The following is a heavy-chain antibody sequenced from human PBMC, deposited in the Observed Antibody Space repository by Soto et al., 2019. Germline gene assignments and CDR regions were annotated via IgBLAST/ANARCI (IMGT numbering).Heavy chain of an antibody. Sequence: RGESLKISCKGSGYSFISFWIGWVRQMPGKGLEWMGAIYPSDADNRNSQSFQGQVTISVDKSISTAFLHWSSLKASDTAMYYCARYDSRGDYFDYWGQGTLVTVSS. CDR1: GYSFISFW. V-gene: IGHV5-51*01. D-gene: IGHD3-22*01. J-gene: IGHJ4*02. CDR2: IYPSDADN. CDR3: ARYDSRGDYFDY.